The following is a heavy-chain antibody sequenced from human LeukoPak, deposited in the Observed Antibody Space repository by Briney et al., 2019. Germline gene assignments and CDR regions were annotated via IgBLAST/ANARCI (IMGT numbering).Heavy chain of an antibody. J-gene: IGHJ4*02. D-gene: IGHD3-10*01. CDR3: ARDGYYYGSGSYYKVDFDY. Sequence: GGSLRLSCAASGFTFSSYGMHWVRQAPGKGLEWVAFISYDESNKYYADSVKGRFTISRDNSKSTLFLQMNSLRAEDTAVYYCARDGYYYGSGSYYKVDFDYWGQGTLVTVSS. V-gene: IGHV3-30*03. CDR1: GFTFSSYG. CDR2: ISYDESNK.